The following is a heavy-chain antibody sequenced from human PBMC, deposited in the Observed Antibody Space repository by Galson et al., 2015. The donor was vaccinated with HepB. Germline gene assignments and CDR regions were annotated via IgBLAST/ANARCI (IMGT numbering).Heavy chain of an antibody. CDR2: IKTDGGNA. Sequence: SLKVSCAASGYTFTSYNMHWVRQAPGQSLEWLACIKTDGGNANYPQTFQGRVTITRDSSASTPYLELSSLRSEDTAVYYCARAPRKSYEELLQPLTYWGLGTLVTVSS. J-gene: IGHJ4*02. CDR1: GYTFTSYN. V-gene: IGHV1-3*04. D-gene: IGHD3-10*01. CDR3: ARAPRKSYEELLQPLTY.